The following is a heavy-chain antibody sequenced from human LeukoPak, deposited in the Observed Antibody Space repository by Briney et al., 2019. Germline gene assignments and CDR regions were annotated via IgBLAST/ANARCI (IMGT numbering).Heavy chain of an antibody. CDR2: TSPDEGLK. CDR1: GFTFGDYA. CDR3: TRDPILGAPDYFDY. J-gene: IGHJ4*02. V-gene: IGHV3-30*04. D-gene: IGHD1-26*01. Sequence: PGRSLRLSCTASGFTFGDYAMSWVRQAPGKGLEWVAVTSPDEGLKFYGDSVKGRFTISRDNSKNTMYLQMNNLREEDTAVYYCTRDPILGAPDYFDYWGQGTLVTVSS.